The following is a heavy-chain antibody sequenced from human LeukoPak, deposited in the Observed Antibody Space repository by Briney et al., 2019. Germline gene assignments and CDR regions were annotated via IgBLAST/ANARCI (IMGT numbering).Heavy chain of an antibody. Sequence: GGSLRLSCAASGFTFNSYAMTWVRQASGKGLEWVSSISGSGDRTYYADCVKGRFTISRDNSKNTLYLQMNSLRGEDTAIYYCARDYKADFWGQGTLVTVSS. CDR2: ISGSGDRT. J-gene: IGHJ4*02. D-gene: IGHD3-10*01. V-gene: IGHV3-23*01. CDR3: ARDYKADF. CDR1: GFTFNSYA.